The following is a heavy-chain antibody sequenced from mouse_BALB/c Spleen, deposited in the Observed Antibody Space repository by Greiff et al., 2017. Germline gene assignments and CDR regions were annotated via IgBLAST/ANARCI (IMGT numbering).Heavy chain of an antibody. J-gene: IGHJ3*01. D-gene: IGHD1-1*01. Sequence: EVHLVESGPELVKPGASVKIPCKASGYTFTDYNMDWVKQSHGKSLEWIGDINPNNGGTIYNQKFKGKATLTVDKSSSTAYMELRSLTSEDTAVYYCASSRYGSSWFAYWGQGTLVTVSA. V-gene: IGHV1-18*01. CDR1: GYTFTDYN. CDR2: INPNNGGT. CDR3: ASSRYGSSWFAY.